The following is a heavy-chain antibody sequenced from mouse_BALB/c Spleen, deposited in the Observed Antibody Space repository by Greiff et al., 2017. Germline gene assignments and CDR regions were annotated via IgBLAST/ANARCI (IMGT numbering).Heavy chain of an antibody. CDR2: IFPGTGTT. CDR3: ARGGNYGGAMDY. Sequence: QVQLKQSGAELVKPGASVKLSCKTSGYTFTSYWIQWVKQRPGQGLGWIGEIFPGTGTTYYNEKFKGKATLTIDTSSSTAYMQLSSLTSEDSAVYFCARGGNYGGAMDYWGQGTSVTVSS. CDR1: GYTFTSYW. V-gene: IGHV1S132*01. J-gene: IGHJ4*01. D-gene: IGHD2-1*01.